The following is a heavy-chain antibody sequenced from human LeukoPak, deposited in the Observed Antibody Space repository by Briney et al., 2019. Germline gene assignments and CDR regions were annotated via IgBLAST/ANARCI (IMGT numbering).Heavy chain of an antibody. Sequence: SVKLSCKASGGTFSNYAFNWVRQAPGQGLEWMGKIIPLLNTTDYAQKFQGRVTITADKSTSTAYMELSSLISEDTAIYYCARDLGGGWYNYFYSYYMDVWGKGTTVTVSS. CDR1: GGTFSNYA. V-gene: IGHV1-69*06. CDR3: ARDLGGGWYNYFYSYYMDV. J-gene: IGHJ6*03. CDR2: IIPLLNTT. D-gene: IGHD6-19*01.